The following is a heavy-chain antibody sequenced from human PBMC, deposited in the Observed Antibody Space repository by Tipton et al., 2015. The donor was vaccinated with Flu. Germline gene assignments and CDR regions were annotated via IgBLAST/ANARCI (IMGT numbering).Heavy chain of an antibody. V-gene: IGHV4-59*01. CDR3: ARVCDPRIRYFDL. D-gene: IGHD3-10*01. CDR2: IYYSGST. Sequence: TLSLTYTVSGGSISSYYWSWIRQPPGKGLEWIGYIYYSGSTNYNPSLKSRVTISVDTSKIQFSLKLSSVTAADTAVYYCARVCDPRIRYFDLWGRGTLVTVSS. CDR1: GGSISSYY. J-gene: IGHJ2*01.